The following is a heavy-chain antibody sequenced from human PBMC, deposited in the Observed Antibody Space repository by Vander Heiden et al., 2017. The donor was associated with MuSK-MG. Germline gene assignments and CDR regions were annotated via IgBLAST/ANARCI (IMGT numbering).Heavy chain of an antibody. CDR1: GGSISSSSYY. V-gene: IGHV4-39*01. Sequence: QLQLQESGPGLVKPSETLSLTCPVSGGSISSSSYYWGWIRQPPGKGLEWIGSIYYSGSTYYNPSLKSRVTISVDTSKNQFSLKLSSVTAADTAVYYCARPGASSGYYRAGDYWGQGTLVTVSS. CDR2: IYYSGST. J-gene: IGHJ4*02. D-gene: IGHD3-22*01. CDR3: ARPGASSGYYRAGDY.